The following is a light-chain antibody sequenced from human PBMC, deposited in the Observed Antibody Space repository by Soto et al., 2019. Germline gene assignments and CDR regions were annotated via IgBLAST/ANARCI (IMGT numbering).Light chain of an antibody. CDR2: NXS. Sequence: IQMTQSPSTLSASVGDRVTINXRASPSISSWLAWYQQKHWKAPKVXXDNXSSLERGGPSRFSGSGSGTEFTLTISNLQPDDFATYFFQQYQNYPRTFGQGTKVDIK. CDR1: PSISSW. J-gene: IGKJ1*01. V-gene: IGKV1-5*01. CDR3: QQYQNYPRT.